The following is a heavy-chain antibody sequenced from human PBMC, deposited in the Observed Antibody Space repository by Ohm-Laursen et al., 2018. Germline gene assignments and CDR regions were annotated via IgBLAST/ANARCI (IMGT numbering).Heavy chain of an antibody. CDR2: ISSSGSTI. V-gene: IGHV3-11*01. D-gene: IGHD5-18*01. Sequence: SLRLSCSASGFTFSDYYMSWIRQAPGKGLEWVSYISSSGSTIFYADSVKGRFTISRNNAKNSLYLQMNSLRAEDTAVYYCARAHGYSYGYGYWGQGILVTVSS. CDR3: ARAHGYSYGYGY. J-gene: IGHJ4*02. CDR1: GFTFSDYY.